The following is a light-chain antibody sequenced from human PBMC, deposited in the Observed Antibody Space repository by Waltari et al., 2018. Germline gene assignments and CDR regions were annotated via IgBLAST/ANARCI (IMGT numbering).Light chain of an antibody. Sequence: SFVLTQPPSVSVAPGQTARITCGGNNIERRSINWYQQKPGQAPVLVVYDDIDRPSGIPERLSGSKSGNTATLSIPRVEAGDEADYYCQIWDTLSHHFVFGAGTKVTVL. CDR3: QIWDTLSHHFV. CDR2: DDI. CDR1: NIERRS. V-gene: IGLV3-21*02. J-gene: IGLJ1*01.